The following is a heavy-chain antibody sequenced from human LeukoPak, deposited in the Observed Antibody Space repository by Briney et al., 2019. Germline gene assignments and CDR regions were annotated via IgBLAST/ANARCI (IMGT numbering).Heavy chain of an antibody. CDR3: ATTEWFGELSGDY. D-gene: IGHD3-10*01. J-gene: IGHJ4*02. CDR1: GYTFTSYG. CDR2: ISAYNGNT. V-gene: IGHV1-18*01. Sequence: ASVKVSCKASGYTFTSYGISWVRQAPGQGLEWMGWISAYNGNTNYAQKLQGRVTMTTDTSTSTAYMELSRLRSDDTAVYYCATTEWFGELSGDYWGQGTLVTVSS.